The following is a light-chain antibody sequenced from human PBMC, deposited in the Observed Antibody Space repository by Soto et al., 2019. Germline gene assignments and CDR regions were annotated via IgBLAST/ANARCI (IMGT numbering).Light chain of an antibody. J-gene: IGKJ2*01. CDR3: QQYGRSPYT. CDR2: GAS. CDR1: QSVRSSY. Sequence: EIVLTQSPGTLSLSPGERATLSCRASQSVRSSYLAWYQQKPGQAPRLLIYGASSRATGIPERFSGRGFGTDFALTISRLEPEDFAVYYCQQYGRSPYTFGQGTKLEIK. V-gene: IGKV3-20*01.